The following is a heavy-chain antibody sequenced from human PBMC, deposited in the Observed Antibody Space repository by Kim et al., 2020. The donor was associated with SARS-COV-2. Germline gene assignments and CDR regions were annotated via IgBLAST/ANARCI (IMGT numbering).Heavy chain of an antibody. V-gene: IGHV3-30*04. D-gene: IGHD6-13*01. J-gene: IGHJ4*02. CDR1: GFTFSSYA. CDR2: ISYDGSNK. CDR3: ARKPAAGTLDY. Sequence: GGSLRLSCAASGFTFSSYAMHWVRQAPGKGLEWVAVISYDGSNKYYADSVKGRFTISRDNSKNTLYLQMNSLRAEDTAVYYCARKPAAGTLDYWGQGTLVTVSS.